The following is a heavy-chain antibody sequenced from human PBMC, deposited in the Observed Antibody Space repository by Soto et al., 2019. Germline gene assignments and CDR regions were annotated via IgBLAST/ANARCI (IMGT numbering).Heavy chain of an antibody. CDR1: GGTFRSYA. J-gene: IGHJ4*02. D-gene: IGHD2-21*02. Sequence: QVQLVQSGAEVKQPGSSVRVSCKTSGGTFRSYAFSWVRQAPGQGLEWMGGLIPILGTANYAQKLQGRLAINANESTSTAYMELSSLRSEDTAVYYCARSDYCGGDCYAFLDYRGQGTLVTVPS. CDR2: LIPILGTA. CDR3: ARSDYCGGDCYAFLDY. V-gene: IGHV1-69*12.